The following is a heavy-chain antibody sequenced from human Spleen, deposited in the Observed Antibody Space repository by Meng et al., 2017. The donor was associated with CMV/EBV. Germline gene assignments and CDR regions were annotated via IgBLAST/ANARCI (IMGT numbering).Heavy chain of an antibody. CDR1: TFSSYA. D-gene: IGHD3-3*01. J-gene: IGHJ6*02. Sequence: TFSSYAISWGRQAPGQGLEWMGGIIPILGIANYAQKFQGRVTITADKSTSTAYMELSSLRSEDTAVYYCAGPWSAISKNYYYYGMDVWGQGTMVTVSS. V-gene: IGHV1-69*10. CDR3: AGPWSAISKNYYYYGMDV. CDR2: IIPILGIA.